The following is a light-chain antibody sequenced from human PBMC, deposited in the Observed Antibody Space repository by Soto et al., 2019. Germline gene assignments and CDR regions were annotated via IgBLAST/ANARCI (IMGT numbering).Light chain of an antibody. CDR1: SSDVGGYNN. CDR3: SSYTSSSTPLV. Sequence: QSALTQPASVSGSPGQSITISCTGTSSDVGGYNNVSWYQQHPGKAPKLMIYDVSNRPSGVSNRFSGSKSGNTASLTISGLQAEDEADYYCSSYTSSSTPLVFGTGTKLTVL. J-gene: IGLJ1*01. V-gene: IGLV2-14*01. CDR2: DVS.